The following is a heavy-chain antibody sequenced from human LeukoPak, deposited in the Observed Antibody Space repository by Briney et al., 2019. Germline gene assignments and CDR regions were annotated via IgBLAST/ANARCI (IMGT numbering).Heavy chain of an antibody. CDR3: AKVGSGNDYY. D-gene: IGHD5-12*01. V-gene: IGHV3-30*18. J-gene: IGHJ4*02. Sequence: QPGRSLRLSCAASGFTFSSSAMHWVRQAPGKGLEWVTVISNDESNKYYADSVKGRFTISRDNSKNMLYLQMNSLRTEDTAVYYCAKVGSGNDYYWGQGTLVTVSS. CDR1: GFTFSSSA. CDR2: ISNDESNK.